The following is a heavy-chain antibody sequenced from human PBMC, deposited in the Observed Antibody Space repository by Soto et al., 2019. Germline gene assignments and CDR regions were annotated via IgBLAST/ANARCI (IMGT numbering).Heavy chain of an antibody. Sequence: PSETLSLTCAVSGYSISSGYYWGWLRQPPGKGLEWIGSTYHGGSTYYNPSLNSRVTLSIDMTNNHVSLILNSATAADTAVYYCARVGPWVPYYYDSSPYTFENWFDPWSQGTLVTVSS. V-gene: IGHV4-38-2*01. CDR3: ARVGPWVPYYYDSSPYTFENWFDP. D-gene: IGHD3-22*01. CDR1: GYSISSGYY. CDR2: TYHGGST. J-gene: IGHJ5*02.